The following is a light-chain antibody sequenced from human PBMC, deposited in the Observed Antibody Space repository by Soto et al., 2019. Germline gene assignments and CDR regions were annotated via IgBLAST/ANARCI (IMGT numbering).Light chain of an antibody. Sequence: DIQMTQSPSSLSASVGDRVTITCRASQSISGYLNWYQQKPGRAPNLLIYTSFSLQSGVPSRFSGSASGTDFTLTISSLQPEDFATYYCLHTYSTPGTFGQRTKLEIK. V-gene: IGKV1-39*01. CDR2: TSF. CDR3: LHTYSTPGT. J-gene: IGKJ2*02. CDR1: QSISGY.